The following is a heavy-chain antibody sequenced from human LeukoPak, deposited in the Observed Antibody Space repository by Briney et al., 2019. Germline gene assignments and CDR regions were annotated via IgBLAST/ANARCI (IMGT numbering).Heavy chain of an antibody. CDR3: ARGGAVNGFDS. D-gene: IGHD6-19*01. V-gene: IGHV4-34*01. CDR2: IYHSGST. Sequence: PSETLSLTCAVYGGSFSNYYWTWIRQTPGKGLEWIGEIYHSGSTDYNPSLKSRVSISIDTSKNHFSLKMSSVTAADTAVYYCARGGAVNGFDSWGQGTRVTVSS. J-gene: IGHJ3*02. CDR1: GGSFSNYY.